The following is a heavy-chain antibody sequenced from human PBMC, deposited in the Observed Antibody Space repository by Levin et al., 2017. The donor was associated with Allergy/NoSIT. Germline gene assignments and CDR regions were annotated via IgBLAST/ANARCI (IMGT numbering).Heavy chain of an antibody. J-gene: IGHJ4*02. CDR1: GFTFDDYA. Sequence: GGSLRLSCAASGFTFDDYAMHWVRQAPGKGLEWVSGISWNSGSIGYADSVKGRFTISRDNAKNSLYLQMNSLRAEDTALYYCAKVEENRGVPGITFDYWGQGTLVTVSS. D-gene: IGHD2/OR15-2a*01. CDR3: AKVEENRGVPGITFDY. V-gene: IGHV3-9*01. CDR2: ISWNSGSI.